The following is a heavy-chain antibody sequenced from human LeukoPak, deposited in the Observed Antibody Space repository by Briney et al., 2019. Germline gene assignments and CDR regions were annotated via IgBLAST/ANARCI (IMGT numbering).Heavy chain of an antibody. CDR2: IYYSGSGST. D-gene: IGHD6-13*01. V-gene: IGHV4-59*01. CDR1: GGSISSYY. J-gene: IGHJ5*02. CDR3: ARVYSSWDLDP. Sequence: PSETLSLTCTVSGGSISSYYWSWIRQPPGKGLEWIGYIYYSGSGSTNYNPSLKSRVTISVDTSKNQFSLKLSSVTAADTAVYYCARVYSSWDLDPWGQGTLVTVSS.